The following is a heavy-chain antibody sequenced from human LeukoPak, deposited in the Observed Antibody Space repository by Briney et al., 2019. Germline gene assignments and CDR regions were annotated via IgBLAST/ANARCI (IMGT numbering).Heavy chain of an antibody. V-gene: IGHV1-69*13. CDR1: GGTFSSYA. CDR3: ARESAGYCSSTSCYRDAFDI. CDR2: IIPIFGTA. J-gene: IGHJ3*02. D-gene: IGHD2-2*03. Sequence: SVKVSCKASGGTFSSYAISWVRQAPEQGLEWMGGIIPIFGTANYAQKFQGRVTITADESTSTDYMELSSLRTEDTAVYYCARESAGYCSSTSCYRDAFDIWGQGTMVTVSS.